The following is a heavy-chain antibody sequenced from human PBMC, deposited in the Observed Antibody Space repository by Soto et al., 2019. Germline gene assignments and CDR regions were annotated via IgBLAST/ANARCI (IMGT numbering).Heavy chain of an antibody. D-gene: IGHD3-10*01. CDR2: FRSGGDDDTT. CDR3: AKKVNSGSGSQFFDY. J-gene: IGHJ4*02. V-gene: IGHV3-23*01. CDR1: GFTFSSYS. Sequence: GGSLRLSCAASGFTFSSYSMSWVRQAPGKGLEWVSGFRSGGDDDTTYYADSVRGRFTISGDNSKNTLFLQMNSLRAEDTAIYYCAKKVNSGSGSQFFDYWDQGTLVTVSS.